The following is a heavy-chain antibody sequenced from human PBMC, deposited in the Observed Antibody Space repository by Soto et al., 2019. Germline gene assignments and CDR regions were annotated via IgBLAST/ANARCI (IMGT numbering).Heavy chain of an antibody. Sequence: PSETLSLTCTVSGGSISSSSYYWGWIRQPPGKGLEWIGSIYYSGSTYYNPSLKSRVTISVDTSKNQFSLKLSSVTAADTAVYYCARHDSYDSSGYPSPGWFDPWGQGTLVTVSA. J-gene: IGHJ5*02. D-gene: IGHD3-22*01. CDR1: GGSISSSSYY. V-gene: IGHV4-39*01. CDR2: IYYSGST. CDR3: ARHDSYDSSGYPSPGWFDP.